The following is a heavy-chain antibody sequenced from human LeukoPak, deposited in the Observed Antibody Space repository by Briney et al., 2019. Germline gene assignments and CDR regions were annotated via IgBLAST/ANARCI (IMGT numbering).Heavy chain of an antibody. V-gene: IGHV4-59*12. CDR3: SFNLGSGSYAFDI. Sequence: SETLSLTCTVSGGSISSYYWSWIRQPPGKGLEWIGYIYYSGSTNFNPSLKSRVTISVDTSKNQFSLKLSSVTAADTAVYYCSFNLGSGSYAFDIWGQGTMVTVSS. J-gene: IGHJ3*02. D-gene: IGHD3-10*01. CDR2: IYYSGST. CDR1: GGSISSYY.